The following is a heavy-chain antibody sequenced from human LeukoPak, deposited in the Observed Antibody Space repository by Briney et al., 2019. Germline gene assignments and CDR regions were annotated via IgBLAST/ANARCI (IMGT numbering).Heavy chain of an antibody. Sequence: SETLSLTCAVSGVSFSDYSWSWIRQPPGKGLEWIGEINHRGSTNYNPSLKSRVTISVDTSNNHLSLRLSSVTAADTAVYYCARLRWGAFDIWGQGTMVTVSS. CDR2: INHRGST. CDR3: ARLRWGAFDI. CDR1: GVSFSDYS. V-gene: IGHV4-34*01. D-gene: IGHD4-23*01. J-gene: IGHJ3*02.